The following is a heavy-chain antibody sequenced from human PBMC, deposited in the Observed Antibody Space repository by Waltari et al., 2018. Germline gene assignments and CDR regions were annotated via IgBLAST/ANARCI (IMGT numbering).Heavy chain of an antibody. CDR3: SLIFGVVTGGMDV. Sequence: QLQLQESGPGLVKPSETLSLTCTVSGGSISSSSYYWGWIRQPPGKGLEWIGSIYYSGSTYYNPSLKSRVTISVDTSKNQFSLKLSSVTAADTAVYYCSLIFGVVTGGMDVWGQGTTVTVSS. V-gene: IGHV4-39*07. J-gene: IGHJ6*02. CDR1: GGSISSSSYY. CDR2: IYYSGST. D-gene: IGHD3-3*01.